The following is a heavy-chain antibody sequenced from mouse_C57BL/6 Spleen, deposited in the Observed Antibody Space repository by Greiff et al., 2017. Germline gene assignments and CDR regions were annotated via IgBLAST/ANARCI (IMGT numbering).Heavy chain of an antibody. CDR3: ARGATVVATVDY. Sequence: EVMLVESGGDLVKPEGSLKLSCASSGFTFSSYGMSWVRHTPDKRLGWVATISSGGSYAYYPTRVKGRFTISRDNAKNTLYLQMSSLKSEDTAMYYCARGATVVATVDYWGQGTTLTVSS. D-gene: IGHD1-1*01. J-gene: IGHJ2*01. CDR2: ISSGGSYA. V-gene: IGHV5-6*01. CDR1: GFTFSSYG.